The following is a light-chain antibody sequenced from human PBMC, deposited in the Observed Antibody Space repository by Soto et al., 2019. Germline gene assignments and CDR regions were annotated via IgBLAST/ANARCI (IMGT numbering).Light chain of an antibody. CDR1: SSDVGGYNY. J-gene: IGLJ2*01. V-gene: IGLV2-14*01. CDR3: SSFTSSTTVV. Sequence: QSALTQPASVSGSPGQSITISCTGTSSDVGGYNYVSWYQQHPGKAPKLMIYDVSYRPSGISNRFSGSKSGNTAFLTISGLQAEDEADYYCSSFTSSTTVVFGGGTKVTVL. CDR2: DVS.